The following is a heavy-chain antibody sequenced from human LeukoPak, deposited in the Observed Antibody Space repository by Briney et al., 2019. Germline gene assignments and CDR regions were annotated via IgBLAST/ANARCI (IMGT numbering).Heavy chain of an antibody. J-gene: IGHJ6*02. V-gene: IGHV4-34*01. CDR1: GGSFSGYY. CDR2: INHSGST. D-gene: IGHD5-12*01. Sequence: SETLSLTCAVYGGSFSGYYWSWIRQPPGKGLEWIGEINHSGSTNYNPSLKSRVTISVDTSKNQFSLKLSSVTAADTAVYYCARSAVIVATNPYYYYGMDVWGQGTTVTVSS. CDR3: ARSAVIVATNPYYYYGMDV.